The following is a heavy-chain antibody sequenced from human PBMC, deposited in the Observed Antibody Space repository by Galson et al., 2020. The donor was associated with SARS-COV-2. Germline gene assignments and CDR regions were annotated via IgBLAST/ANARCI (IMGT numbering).Heavy chain of an antibody. CDR1: GYTFTSYG. CDR3: AITLVGATAFDY. D-gene: IGHD1-26*01. CDR2: ISXXXXXX. Sequence: ASVKVSCKASGYTFTSYGISWVRQAPGQGLEWMGWISXXXXXXNXXXXLQGRVTMTTDTSTSTAYMELRSLRSDDTAVYYCAITLVGATAFDYWGQGTLVTVSS. V-gene: IGHV1-18*01. J-gene: IGHJ4*02.